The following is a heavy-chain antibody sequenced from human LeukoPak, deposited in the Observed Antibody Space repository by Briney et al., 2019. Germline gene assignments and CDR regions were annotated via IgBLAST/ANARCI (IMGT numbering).Heavy chain of an antibody. Sequence: PSETLSLTCTVSGDSISCSDYYWGWIRQPPGKGLEWIGSIYYSGSTYYNPSLKSRVTISVDTSKNQFSLKLSSVTAADTAVYYCARGGPVAGPDYFDYWGQGTLVTVSS. CDR3: ARGGPVAGPDYFDY. CDR1: GDSISCSDYY. D-gene: IGHD6-19*01. CDR2: IYYSGST. J-gene: IGHJ4*02. V-gene: IGHV4-39*01.